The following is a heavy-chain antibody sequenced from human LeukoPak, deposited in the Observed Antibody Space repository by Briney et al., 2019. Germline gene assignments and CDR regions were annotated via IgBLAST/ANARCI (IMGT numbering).Heavy chain of an antibody. V-gene: IGHV3-72*01. Sequence: TGGTLRLSCAVSRVTISDDFLDWVRQAPGKGLEWVGRSRNKGKNYTTEYAGAVKDIFKISREESKNSLYLQMNNLRTEDTAVYYCVRVGSVAGSDYLDYWGQGTLVTVSS. D-gene: IGHD6-19*01. J-gene: IGHJ4*02. CDR3: VRVGSVAGSDYLDY. CDR1: RVTISDDF. CDR2: SRNKGKNYTT.